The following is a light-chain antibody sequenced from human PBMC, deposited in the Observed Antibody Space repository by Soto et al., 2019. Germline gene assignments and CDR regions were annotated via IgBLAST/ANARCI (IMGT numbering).Light chain of an antibody. CDR1: LTVSNN. V-gene: IGKV3-15*01. J-gene: IGKJ3*01. CDR2: YAS. CDR3: QQYNNWPPGAT. Sequence: DIVMTQSPATLSVSPGERATLSCRASLTVSNNLAWYQQKPGQAPRLLIYYASTRATGIPDRFSGSGSVKDFTLTSSSVQSEDVAVYYCQQYNNWPPGATFGPGTRVDIK.